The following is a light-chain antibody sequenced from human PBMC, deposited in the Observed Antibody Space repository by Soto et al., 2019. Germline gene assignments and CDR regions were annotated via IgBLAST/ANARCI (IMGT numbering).Light chain of an antibody. J-gene: IGLJ3*02. CDR1: SSNIGTNF. CDR2: DSN. Sequence: QSVLTQPPSVSAAPGQNVTISCSGASSNIGTNFVSWYQHLPGTAPKLLIYDSNKGFSGIPDRFSGSKSGTSATLGIIGLQTGDEADYYCAAWDSSLTEVVFGGGTKLTVL. V-gene: IGLV1-51*01. CDR3: AAWDSSLTEVV.